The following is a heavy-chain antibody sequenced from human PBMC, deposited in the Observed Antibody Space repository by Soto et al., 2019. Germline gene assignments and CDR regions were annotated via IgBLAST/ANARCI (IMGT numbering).Heavy chain of an antibody. V-gene: IGHV4-4*02. CDR3: ARELWGYCSGGSCYSNWFDP. CDR1: GGSISSSNW. D-gene: IGHD2-15*01. CDR2: IYHSGST. J-gene: IGHJ5*02. Sequence: QVQLQESGPGLVKPSGTLSLTCAVSGGSISSSNWWSWARQPPGKGLEWIGEIYHSGSTNYNPSLESGVTISVDNAKSQFSLTLSSVTAADTAVYYCARELWGYCSGGSCYSNWFDPWGQGTLVTVSS.